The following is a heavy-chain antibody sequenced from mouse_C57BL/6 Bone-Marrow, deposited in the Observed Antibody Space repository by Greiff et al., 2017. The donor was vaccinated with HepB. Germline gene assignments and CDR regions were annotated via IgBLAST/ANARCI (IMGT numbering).Heavy chain of an antibody. CDR2: IYPGNSDT. CDR1: GYTFTSYW. Sequence: VQLQQPGTELVKPGASVKMSCKTSGYTFTSYWMHWVKQRPGQGLEWRGAIYPGNSDTSYNQKFKGKAKLTADTSASTAYMELSSLRNEDSAVYNCTHGVDWGQGTLVTVSA. J-gene: IGHJ3*01. CDR3: THGVD. V-gene: IGHV1-5*01.